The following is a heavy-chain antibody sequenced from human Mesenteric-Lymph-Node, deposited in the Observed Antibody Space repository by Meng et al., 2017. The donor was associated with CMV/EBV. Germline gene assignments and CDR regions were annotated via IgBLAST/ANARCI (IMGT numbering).Heavy chain of an antibody. D-gene: IGHD3-10*01. CDR2: IHGGSGNT. J-gene: IGHJ4*02. V-gene: IGHV1-3*01. CDR3: ARDGGTLPRGVTNLDY. Sequence: SGYTFINYAVHWVRQAPGQRLECMGWIHGGSGNTIYSQKFQGRVTFTRDTSANTIYLELNSLTSEDTAVYYCARDGGTLPRGVTNLDYWGQGTLVTVSS. CDR1: GYTFINYA.